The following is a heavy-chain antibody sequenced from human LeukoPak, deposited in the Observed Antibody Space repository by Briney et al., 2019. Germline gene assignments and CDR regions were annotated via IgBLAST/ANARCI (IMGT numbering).Heavy chain of an antibody. Sequence: PAETQTLMCTVSGGSISGFYGNWIRQPPGKGLEWIGYVYYSGSTDYNPSLKSRVTISVDTSKSQVSLELNSVTAADTALYYCARGRMAESAIGPFDIWGPGT. V-gene: IGHV4-59*01. CDR1: GGSISGFY. D-gene: IGHD2-2*01. J-gene: IGHJ3*02. CDR3: ARGRMAESAIGPFDI. CDR2: VYYSGST.